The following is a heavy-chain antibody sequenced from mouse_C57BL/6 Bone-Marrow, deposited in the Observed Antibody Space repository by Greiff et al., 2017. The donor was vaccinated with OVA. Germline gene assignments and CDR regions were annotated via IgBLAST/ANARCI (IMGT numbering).Heavy chain of an antibody. Sequence: EVQLVESGGGLVKPGGSLKLSCAASGFTFSDYGMHWVRQAPEKGLEWVAYISSGSSTIYYADTVQGRFTISRDNAKNTLFLRMTSLGSEGTAMYYCARGRFAYWGQGTLVTVSA. J-gene: IGHJ3*01. V-gene: IGHV5-17*01. CDR2: ISSGSSTI. CDR3: ARGRFAY. CDR1: GFTFSDYG.